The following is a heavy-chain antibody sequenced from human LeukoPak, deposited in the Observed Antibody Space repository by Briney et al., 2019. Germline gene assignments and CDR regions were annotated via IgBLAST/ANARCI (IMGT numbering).Heavy chain of an antibody. CDR2: ISGSGGST. J-gene: IGHJ4*02. CDR1: GFTFRSYA. CDR3: AKRCRYYFDY. Sequence: GGSLRLSCAASGFTFRSYAMSWVRQAPGKGLEWVSAISGSGGSTYYADSVKGRFTISRDNSKNTLYLRMNSLRAEDTAVYYCAKRCRYYFDYWGQGTLVTVSS. V-gene: IGHV3-23*01. D-gene: IGHD2-8*01.